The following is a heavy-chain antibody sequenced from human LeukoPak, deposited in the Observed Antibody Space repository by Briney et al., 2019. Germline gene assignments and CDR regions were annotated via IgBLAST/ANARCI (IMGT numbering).Heavy chain of an antibody. CDR2: ISGSGGST. D-gene: IGHD2-15*01. CDR1: GFTFSSYG. CDR3: VKHPYEGYCSGGSCWNNWFDP. V-gene: IGHV3-23*01. J-gene: IGHJ5*02. Sequence: GGSLRLSCAASGFTFSSYGMSWVRQAPGKGLEWVSAISGSGGSTYYADSVKGRFTISRDNSKNTLYLQMNSLRAEDTAIYYCVKHPYEGYCSGGSCWNNWFDPWGQGTLVTVSS.